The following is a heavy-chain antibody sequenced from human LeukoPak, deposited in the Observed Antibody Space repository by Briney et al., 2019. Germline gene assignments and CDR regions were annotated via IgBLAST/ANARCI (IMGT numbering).Heavy chain of an antibody. V-gene: IGHV1-2*02. CDR2: INPNSGGT. CDR1: GYTFTCYY. J-gene: IGHJ4*02. D-gene: IGHD6-13*01. Sequence: ASVKVSCKASGYTFTCYYMHWVRQAPGQGLEWMGWINPNSGGTNYAQKFQGRVTMTRDTSISTAYMELSRLRSDDTAVYYCARDFGYSSSWPAYYFDYWGQGTLVTVSS. CDR3: ARDFGYSSSWPAYYFDY.